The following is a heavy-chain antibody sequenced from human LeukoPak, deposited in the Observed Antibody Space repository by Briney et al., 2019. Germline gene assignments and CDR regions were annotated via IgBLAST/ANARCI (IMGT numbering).Heavy chain of an antibody. V-gene: IGHV4-59*08. CDR2: IYYSGST. J-gene: IGHJ3*01. D-gene: IGHD3/OR15-3a*01. CDR3: ARQGSVGLADAFDV. CDR1: GGSFSSYY. Sequence: SEPLSLNCTVSGGSFSSYYWSWIRQPPGKGLEWIGYIYYSGSTIYNPSLKSRVAMSVDTSKDQFSLKLTSVTAADTALYYCARQGSVGLADAFDVWGQGTRVTVSA.